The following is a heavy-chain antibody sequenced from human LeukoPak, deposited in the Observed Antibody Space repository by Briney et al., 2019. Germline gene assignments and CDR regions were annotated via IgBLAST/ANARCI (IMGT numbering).Heavy chain of an antibody. V-gene: IGHV3-48*01. D-gene: IGHD3-3*01. CDR3: ARVGVSPTISLHYYYYYGMDV. CDR1: GFTFSSYS. J-gene: IGHJ6*02. CDR2: ISSSSGTI. Sequence: PGGSLRLSCAASGFTFSSYSMNWVRQAPGQGLEWVSYISSSSGTIYYADSVKGRFTISRDNSKNTLYLQMNSLRAEDTAVYYYARVGVSPTISLHYYYYYGMDVWGQGTTVTVSS.